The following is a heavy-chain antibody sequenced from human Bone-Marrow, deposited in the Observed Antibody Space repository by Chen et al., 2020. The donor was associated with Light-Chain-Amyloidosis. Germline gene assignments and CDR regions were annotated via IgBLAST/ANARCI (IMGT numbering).Heavy chain of an antibody. CDR1: VFTFSTSW. J-gene: IGHJ4*02. CDR3: ARARVRAVYDY. Sequence: EVQLVESGGGLVQPGGSLRLSCAASVFTFSTSWMGWVRQAPGKGLEWVSNINPAGGETYYLDSVKGRFTISRDNARNSLYLQMNSLRAEDTAVYYCARARVRAVYDYWGQGTLLTVSS. D-gene: IGHD3-16*01. V-gene: IGHV3-7*01. CDR2: INPAGGET.